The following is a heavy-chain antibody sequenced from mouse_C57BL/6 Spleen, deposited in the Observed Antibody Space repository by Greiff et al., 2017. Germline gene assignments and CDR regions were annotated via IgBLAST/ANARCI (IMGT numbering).Heavy chain of an antibody. J-gene: IGHJ2*01. V-gene: IGHV14-3*01. D-gene: IGHD3-3*01. CDR2: LDPANGNT. CDR1: GFTIKNTY. CDR3: ARWSLGRYLDY. Sequence: VQLQQSVAELVRPGASVKLSCTASGFTIKNTYMHWVKQRPEQGLEWIGRLDPANGNTKSAPKFQGKVTIPADTSSNTAYLQLSSLTSEDTAIYYCARWSLGRYLDYWGQGTTLTVSS.